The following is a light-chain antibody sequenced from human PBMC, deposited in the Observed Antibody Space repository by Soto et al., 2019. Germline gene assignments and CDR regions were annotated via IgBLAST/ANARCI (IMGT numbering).Light chain of an antibody. CDR2: AAS. J-gene: IGKJ1*01. V-gene: IGKV1-9*01. Sequence: DIQLTQSPSFLSASVGDRVTITCRASQGISSHLAWYQQKPGKAPKLLIYAASTLQSGVPSRFSGSGSGTEFTLTISSLQPEDFATYYCQQVNFYSWTFGQGTKVEIK. CDR1: QGISSH. CDR3: QQVNFYSWT.